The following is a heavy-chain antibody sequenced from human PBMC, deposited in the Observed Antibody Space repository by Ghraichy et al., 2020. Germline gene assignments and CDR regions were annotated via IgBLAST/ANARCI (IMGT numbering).Heavy chain of an antibody. CDR3: ATHEGYSYRFSFASRFFDY. CDR2: IHYSGST. D-gene: IGHD5-18*01. Sequence: SETLSLTCTVSGGSIRSSSYYWGWVRQPPGKGLEWIGSIHYSGSTYYNPSLKSRVTISVDTSKNQFSLKLSSVTAADTAVYYCATHEGYSYRFSFASRFFDYWGQGTLVTVSS. J-gene: IGHJ4*02. V-gene: IGHV4-39*01. CDR1: GGSIRSSSYY.